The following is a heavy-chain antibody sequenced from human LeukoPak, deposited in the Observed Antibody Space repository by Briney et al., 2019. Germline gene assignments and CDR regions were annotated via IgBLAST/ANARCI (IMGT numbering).Heavy chain of an antibody. CDR2: IYYSGST. CDR1: GGSISSSSYY. D-gene: IGHD2-15*01. Sequence: SETLSPTCTVSGGSISSSSYYWGWIRQPPGKGLEWIGSIYYSGSTYYNPSLKSRVTISVDTSKNQFSLKLSSVTAADTAVYYCARHVVVVAATPRWFDPWGQGTLVTVSS. CDR3: ARHVVVVAATPRWFDP. J-gene: IGHJ5*02. V-gene: IGHV4-39*01.